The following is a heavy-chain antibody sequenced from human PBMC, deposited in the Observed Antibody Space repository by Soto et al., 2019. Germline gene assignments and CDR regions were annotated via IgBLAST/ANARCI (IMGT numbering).Heavy chain of an antibody. D-gene: IGHD2-2*02. Sequence: QVQLVQSGAEVKKPGSSVKVSCKASGGTFSSYAISWVRQAPGQGLEWMGGIIPIFGTANYAQKFQGRVTITADESTSTAYMELSSLRSEDTAVYYGARVPYCISTSCYRWFDPWGHGTLVTVSS. CDR1: GGTFSSYA. J-gene: IGHJ5*02. V-gene: IGHV1-69*12. CDR3: ARVPYCISTSCYRWFDP. CDR2: IIPIFGTA.